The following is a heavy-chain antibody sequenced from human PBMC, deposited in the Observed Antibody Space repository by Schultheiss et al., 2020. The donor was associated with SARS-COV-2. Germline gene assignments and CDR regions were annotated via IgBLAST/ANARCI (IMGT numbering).Heavy chain of an antibody. J-gene: IGHJ4*02. D-gene: IGHD1-1*01. V-gene: IGHV4-30-2*01. CDR3: AREGFSTGADY. Sequence: LRLSCTVSGGSIISGGYSWSWIRQPPGKGLEWIGYIYHGGTAYYSASLKSRVTISVDTSKNQFSLELTSVTAADTAVYYCAREGFSTGADYWGQGTLVTVSS. CDR1: GGSIISGGYS. CDR2: IYHGGTA.